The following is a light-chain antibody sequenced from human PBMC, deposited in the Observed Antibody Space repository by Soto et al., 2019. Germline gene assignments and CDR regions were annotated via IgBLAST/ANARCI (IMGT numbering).Light chain of an antibody. J-gene: IGKJ1*01. V-gene: IGKV3-15*01. CDR1: QSVSSSY. CDR3: QQYNNWPREWT. CDR2: GAS. Sequence: EIVLTQSPGTLSLSPGERATLSCRASQSVSSSYLAWYQQKPGQAPRLLIYGASTRATDIPARFSGSGSGTDFTLTISSLQSEDFAVYYCQQYNNWPREWTFGQGTKVDIK.